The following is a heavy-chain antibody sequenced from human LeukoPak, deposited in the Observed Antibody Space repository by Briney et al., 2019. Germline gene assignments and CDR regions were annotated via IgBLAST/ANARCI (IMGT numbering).Heavy chain of an antibody. CDR2: IYYNGVT. Sequence: SETLSLTCTVSGGSIRSDYWSWIRQPPGKGLEWIGYIYYNGVTNCDPSLKSRVTISVDTFQNRFSLKLSSVTAADTAVYYCARRRGFHNGWHDYWGQGTLVTVSS. CDR1: GGSIRSDY. D-gene: IGHD6-19*01. J-gene: IGHJ4*02. V-gene: IGHV4-59*08. CDR3: ARRRGFHNGWHDY.